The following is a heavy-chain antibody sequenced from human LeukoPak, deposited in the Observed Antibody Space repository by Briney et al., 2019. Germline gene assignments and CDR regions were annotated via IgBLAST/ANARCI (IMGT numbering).Heavy chain of an antibody. D-gene: IGHD3-16*02. V-gene: IGHV3-48*03. CDR2: ISSSGSTI. CDR3: ARDHDYVWGSYRLTFDY. Sequence: GGSLRLSCAASGFTFSSYEMNWVRQAPGKGLEWVSYISSSGSTIYYADSVKGRFTISRDNAKNSLYLQMNSLRAEDTAVYYCARDHDYVWGSYRLTFDYWGQGTLVTVSS. J-gene: IGHJ4*02. CDR1: GFTFSSYE.